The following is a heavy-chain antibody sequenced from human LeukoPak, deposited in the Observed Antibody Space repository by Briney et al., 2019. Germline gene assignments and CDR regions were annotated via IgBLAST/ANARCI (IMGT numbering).Heavy chain of an antibody. Sequence: GGSLRLSCAASGFTFSSYAMSWVRQAPGKGLEWVSAISGSGGSTYYADSVKDRFTISRDNSKNTLYLQMNSLRAEDTAVYYCAKDRAGLGHFDYWGQGTLVTVSS. CDR2: ISGSGGST. CDR3: AKDRAGLGHFDY. CDR1: GFTFSSYA. D-gene: IGHD6-19*01. J-gene: IGHJ4*02. V-gene: IGHV3-23*01.